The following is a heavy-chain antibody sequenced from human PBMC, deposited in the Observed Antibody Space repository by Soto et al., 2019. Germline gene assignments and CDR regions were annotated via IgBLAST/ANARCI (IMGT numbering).Heavy chain of an antibody. CDR3: AAVPLTSGVVSGRFDH. V-gene: IGHV4-4*02. CDR1: GGSLSSEKW. Sequence: QVHLQESGPGLVKPSGTLALTCAVSGGSLSSEKWWTWVRQSPGKGLEWIGEISHRGSTNYSPSLKSRISLSVDTTKTPFSLRLRSVTAADTGVYDWAAVPLTSGVVSGRFDHWGKGIKVTVSS. CDR2: ISHRGST. J-gene: IGHJ5*02. D-gene: IGHD3-3*01.